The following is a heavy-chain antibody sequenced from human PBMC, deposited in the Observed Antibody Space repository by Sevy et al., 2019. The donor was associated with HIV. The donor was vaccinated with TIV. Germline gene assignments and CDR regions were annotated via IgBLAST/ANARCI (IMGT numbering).Heavy chain of an antibody. D-gene: IGHD2-21*02. Sequence: GGSLRLSCAASGFTFDDYTMHWVRQAPGKGLEWVSLISWDGGSTYYANSVKGRFTISRDNSKNSLYLQMNSLRTEDTALYYCAKDYCGGDCYRDYQYYFDYWGQGTLVTVSS. CDR3: AKDYCGGDCYRDYQYYFDY. CDR1: GFTFDDYT. V-gene: IGHV3-43*01. CDR2: ISWDGGST. J-gene: IGHJ4*02.